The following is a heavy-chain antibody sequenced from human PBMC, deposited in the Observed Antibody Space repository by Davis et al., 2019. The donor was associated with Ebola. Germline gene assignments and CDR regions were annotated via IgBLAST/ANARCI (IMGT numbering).Heavy chain of an antibody. CDR3: ASDDSSGYLFDY. Sequence: GSLRLSCTVSGGSISSSSYYWGWIRQPPGKGLEWIGSIYYSGSTYYNPSLKSRVTISVDTSKNQFSLKLSSVTAADTAVYYCASDDSSGYLFDYWGQGTLVTVSS. CDR2: IYYSGST. V-gene: IGHV4-39*01. J-gene: IGHJ4*02. D-gene: IGHD3-22*01. CDR1: GGSISSSSYY.